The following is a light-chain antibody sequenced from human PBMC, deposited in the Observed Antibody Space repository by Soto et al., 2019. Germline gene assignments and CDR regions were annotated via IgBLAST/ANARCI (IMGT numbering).Light chain of an antibody. V-gene: IGLV2-14*01. J-gene: IGLJ1*01. CDR2: EVS. CDR3: SSYTSSFYV. Sequence: QSVLTQHASVSGSPGQPITISCTGTSRDVGGYNYVSWYQQHPGKAPKLMIYEVSNRPSGVSNRFSGSKSGNTASLTISGLQAEDEADYYCSSYTSSFYVFGTGTKVTVL. CDR1: SRDVGGYNY.